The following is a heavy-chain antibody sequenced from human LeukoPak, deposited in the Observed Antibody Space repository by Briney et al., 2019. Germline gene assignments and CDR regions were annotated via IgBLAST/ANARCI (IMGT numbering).Heavy chain of an antibody. CDR1: GYTFTGYH. J-gene: IGHJ4*02. CDR3: ARDIIGDLSDY. CDR2: ISAYNGNT. Sequence: GASVKVSCKASGYTFTGYHLYWVRQAPGQGLEWMGWISAYNGNTNYAQKLQGRVTMTTDTSTSTAYMELRSLRSDDTAVYYCARDIIGDLSDYWGQGTLVTVSS. V-gene: IGHV1-18*04. D-gene: IGHD4-17*01.